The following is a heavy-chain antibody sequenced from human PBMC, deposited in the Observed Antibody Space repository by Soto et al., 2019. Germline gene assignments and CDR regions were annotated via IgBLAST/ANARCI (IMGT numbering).Heavy chain of an antibody. CDR3: AKDHYDIYIFDY. CDR1: GFTFIRYA. CDR2: ISGSGGST. V-gene: IGHV3-23*01. J-gene: IGHJ4*02. Sequence: PGGSLRLSCAASGFTFIRYAMSWVRQAPGKGLEWVSAISGSGGSTYYADSVKGRFTISRDNSKNTLYLQMNSLRAEDTAVYYCAKDHYDIYIFDYWGQGTLVTVSS. D-gene: IGHD3-9*01.